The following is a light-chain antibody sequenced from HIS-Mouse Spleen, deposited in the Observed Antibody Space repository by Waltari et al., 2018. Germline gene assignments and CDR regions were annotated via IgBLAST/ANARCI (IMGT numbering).Light chain of an antibody. CDR2: EGS. V-gene: IGLV2-23*01. CDR1: SSDVGSYNL. Sequence: QSALTQPASVSGSPGQSITISCTGTSSDVGSYNLVSWYQQHPGKAPKLMIYEGSKRPSGVSNRFSGSKSCNTASLTSSGLQAEDEADYYCCSYAGSSTLVFGGGTKLTVL. J-gene: IGLJ2*01. CDR3: CSYAGSSTLV.